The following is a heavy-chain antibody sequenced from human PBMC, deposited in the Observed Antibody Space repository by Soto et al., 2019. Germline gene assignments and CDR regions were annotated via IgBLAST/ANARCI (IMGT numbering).Heavy chain of an antibody. Sequence: QVQLVESGGGLVKPGGSLRLSCAASGFTFSDYYMSWIRQAPGKGLEWVSYISSSGSTIYYADSVKGRFTISRDNAKSSLYLQMNSLRAEDTAVYYCARPVDTAMVEMVWFDPWGQGTLVTVSS. J-gene: IGHJ5*02. CDR3: ARPVDTAMVEMVWFDP. CDR1: GFTFSDYY. CDR2: ISSSGSTI. V-gene: IGHV3-11*01. D-gene: IGHD5-18*01.